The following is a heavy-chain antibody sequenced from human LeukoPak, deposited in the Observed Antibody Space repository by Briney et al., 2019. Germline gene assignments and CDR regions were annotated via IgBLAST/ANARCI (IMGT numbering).Heavy chain of an antibody. Sequence: PGGSLRLSCAASGFPFSRYLMHGVRQAPGKGLVWVSRIQTDEKDTTYADSVKGRFTISRDNAKNTLYLQMDSLRVDEDTAVYYCARAAGNTYAMDVWGKGTTVTVSS. CDR3: ARAAGNTYAMDV. J-gene: IGHJ6*03. CDR2: IQTDEKDT. CDR1: GFPFSRYL. D-gene: IGHD2/OR15-2a*01. V-gene: IGHV3-74*03.